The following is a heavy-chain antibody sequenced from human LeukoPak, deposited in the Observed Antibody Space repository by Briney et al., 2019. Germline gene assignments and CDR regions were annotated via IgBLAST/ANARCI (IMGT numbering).Heavy chain of an antibody. D-gene: IGHD3-22*01. V-gene: IGHV4-34*01. CDR2: INHSGST. CDR3: ARGVAPVERYYDTNWFDP. J-gene: IGHJ5*02. Sequence: SETLSLTCAVYGGSFSGYYWSWIRQPPGKGLEWIGEINHSGSTNYNPSLKSRVTISVDTSMNQFSLKLSSVTAADTAVYYCARGVAPVERYYDTNWFDPWGQGTLVTVSS. CDR1: GGSFSGYY.